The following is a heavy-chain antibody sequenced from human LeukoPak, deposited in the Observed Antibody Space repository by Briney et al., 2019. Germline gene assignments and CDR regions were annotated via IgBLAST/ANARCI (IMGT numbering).Heavy chain of an antibody. CDR1: GGSISSYY. D-gene: IGHD6-13*01. V-gene: IGHV4-59*01. CDR3: ARISRYYYYYYMDV. J-gene: IGHJ6*03. CDR2: IYYSGST. Sequence: PSETLSLTCTVSGGSISSYYWSWIRQPPGKGLEWIGYIYYSGSTNYNPSLKSRFTISVDTSKNQFSLNLSSVTAADTAVYYCARISRYYYYYYMDVWGKGTTVTVSS.